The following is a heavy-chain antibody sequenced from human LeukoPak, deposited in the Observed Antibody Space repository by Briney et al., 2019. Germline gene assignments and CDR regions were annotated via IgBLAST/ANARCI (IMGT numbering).Heavy chain of an antibody. V-gene: IGHV1-69*13. D-gene: IGHD3-9*01. CDR1: RGTFRRYA. CDR2: INPIFGTA. Sequence: SSVHDSCQACRGTFRRYAISWVRQAPGQGLEWMGGINPIFGTANYAQKFQGRATITADESTSTAYMEMSSLRSEDTAVYYCPRVRDYYDILTGYHNHCGMDVWGKGTTVTVSS. CDR3: PRVRDYYDILTGYHNHCGMDV. J-gene: IGHJ6*04.